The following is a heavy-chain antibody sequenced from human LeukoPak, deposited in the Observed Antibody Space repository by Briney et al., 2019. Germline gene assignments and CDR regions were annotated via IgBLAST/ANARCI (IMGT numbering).Heavy chain of an antibody. Sequence: GASVKVSCKASGGTFSSYAISWVRQAPGQGLEWMGWISAYNGNTNYAQKLQGRVTITADESTSTAYMELSSLRSEDTAVYYCASGAPRDLYYYYMDVWGKGTTVTVSS. V-gene: IGHV1-69*13. J-gene: IGHJ6*03. CDR2: ISAYNGNT. CDR3: ASGAPRDLYYYYMDV. CDR1: GGTFSSYA.